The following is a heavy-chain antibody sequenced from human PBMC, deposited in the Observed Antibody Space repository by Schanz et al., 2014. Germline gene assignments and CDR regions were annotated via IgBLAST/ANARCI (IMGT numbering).Heavy chain of an antibody. CDR1: GFSFTTYA. CDR3: TRDVRLDRRGNWFDP. J-gene: IGHJ5*02. V-gene: IGHV3-23*01. D-gene: IGHD1-1*01. Sequence: EVQLLESGGGLVQPGGSLRLSCASSGFSFTTYAMSWVRQAPGKGLEWVSAISGGGGTTYYADSVKGRFTISRDNSKNLLYLQMNSLRAEDTAVYYCTRDVRLDRRGNWFDPWGQGTLVTVSS. CDR2: ISGGGGTT.